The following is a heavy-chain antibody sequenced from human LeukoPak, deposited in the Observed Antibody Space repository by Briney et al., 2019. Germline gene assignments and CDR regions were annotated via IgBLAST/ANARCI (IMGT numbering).Heavy chain of an antibody. CDR3: ASQEYYYDSSGYANWFDP. CDR2: IYYSGST. V-gene: IGHV4-59*01. Sequence: PSETLSLTCTVSGGSISSYYWSWIRQPPGKGLEWIGYIYYSGSTNYNPSLKSRVTISVDTSKNQFSLKLSSVTAADTAVYYCASQEYYYDSSGYANWFDPWGQGTLVTVSS. CDR1: GGSISSYY. D-gene: IGHD3-22*01. J-gene: IGHJ5*02.